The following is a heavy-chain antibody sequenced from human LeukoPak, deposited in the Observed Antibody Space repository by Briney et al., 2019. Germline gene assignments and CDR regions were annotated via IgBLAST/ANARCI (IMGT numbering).Heavy chain of an antibody. D-gene: IGHD1-26*01. CDR1: GGSISSGGYY. CDR3: ASCSGSYLAY. CDR2: IYYSGST. Sequence: SETLSLTCTVSGGSISSGGYYWSWIRQPPGKGLEWIGYIYYSGSTNYNPSLKSRVTISVDTSKNQFSLKLSSVTAADTAVYYCASCSGSYLAYWGQGTLVTVSS. J-gene: IGHJ4*02. V-gene: IGHV4-61*08.